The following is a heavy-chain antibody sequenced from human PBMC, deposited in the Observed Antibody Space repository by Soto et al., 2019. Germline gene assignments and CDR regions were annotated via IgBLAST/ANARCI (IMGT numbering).Heavy chain of an antibody. J-gene: IGHJ4*02. CDR1: GFTFSDFY. CDR3: AGWGGDDYNY. Sequence: DVQLVQSGGGLVQPGGSLRLSCVGSGFTFSDFYMNWVRQAPGKGLEWVANIRPDGYGPNLVESVKGRFTTSRDNDKNSLFLQINGMRADDTAVYCCAGWGGDDYNYWGQGILVTVSS. CDR2: IRPDGYGP. D-gene: IGHD4-4*01. V-gene: IGHV3-7*03.